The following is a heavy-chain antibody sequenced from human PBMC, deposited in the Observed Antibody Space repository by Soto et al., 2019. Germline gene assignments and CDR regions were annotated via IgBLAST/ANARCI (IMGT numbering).Heavy chain of an antibody. CDR2: ISAYNGNT. J-gene: IGHJ6*03. D-gene: IGHD2-2*02. CDR3: ASAGYCSSTSCHKNYYYYMDV. V-gene: IGHV1-18*01. CDR1: GYTFTSYG. Sequence: ASVKVSCKASGYTFTSYGISWVRQAPGQGLEWMGWISAYNGNTNYAQKLQGRVTMTTDTSTSTAYMELRSLRSDDTAVYYCASAGYCSSTSCHKNYYYYMDVWGKGTTVTVSS.